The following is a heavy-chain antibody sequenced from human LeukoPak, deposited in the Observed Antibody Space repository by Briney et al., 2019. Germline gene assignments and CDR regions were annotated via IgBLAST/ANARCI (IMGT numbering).Heavy chain of an antibody. V-gene: IGHV3-33*01. D-gene: IGHD6-13*01. J-gene: IGHJ4*02. Sequence: PGGSLRLSCAASGFTFNTYGMHRVRQAPGKGLEWVAFIWYDGSNQYYGDSVKGRFTVSRDNSKNTLYLQLNSLRAEDTAVYYCARNLVRSTWYYFEYWGQGTLVTVSS. CDR3: ARNLVRSTWYYFEY. CDR1: GFTFNTYG. CDR2: IWYDGSNQ.